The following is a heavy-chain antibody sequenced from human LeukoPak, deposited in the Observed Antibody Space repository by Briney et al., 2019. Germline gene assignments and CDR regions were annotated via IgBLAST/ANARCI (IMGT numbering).Heavy chain of an antibody. V-gene: IGHV3-30*04. CDR3: ARDFYFGSGDAFDI. J-gene: IGHJ3*02. Sequence: GGSLRLSCAASGLGFSSHAMLRVRQAPGEGLEWVAVISYDGRNDFYADSVKGRFTISRDNSRNTLYLQMHSLRVEDTAVYFCARDFYFGSGDAFDIWGQGTMVTVSS. CDR1: GLGFSSHA. D-gene: IGHD3-10*01. CDR2: ISYDGRND.